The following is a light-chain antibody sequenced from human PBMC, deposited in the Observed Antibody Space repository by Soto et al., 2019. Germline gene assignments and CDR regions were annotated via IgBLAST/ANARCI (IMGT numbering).Light chain of an antibody. Sequence: QCGLEEPCVVNESSGQAMTISFKEPSSDVCSYNLVSCYQQHPGKAPKLMIYEGSKRPSGVSNRFSGSKSGNTASLTISGLQAEDEADYYCCSYAGTSTFNYVFVTGTK. CDR2: EGS. V-gene: IGLV2-23*03. CDR3: CSYAGTSTFNYV. J-gene: IGLJ1*01. CDR1: SSDVCSYNL.